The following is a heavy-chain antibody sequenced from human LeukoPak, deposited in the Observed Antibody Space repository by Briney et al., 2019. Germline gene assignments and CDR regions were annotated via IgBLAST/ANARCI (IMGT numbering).Heavy chain of an antibody. CDR1: GYTFTGYY. J-gene: IGHJ5*02. CDR3: ARRAGYCSSTSCYRRPNYNWFDP. CDR2: INPNSCGT. D-gene: IGHD2-2*02. V-gene: IGHV1-2*02. Sequence: ASVKVSCKASGYTFTGYYMHWVRQAPGQGLEWMGWINPNSCGTNYAQKFQGRVTMTRDTSISTAYMELSRLRSDDTAVYYCARRAGYCSSTSCYRRPNYNWFDPWGQGTLVTVSS.